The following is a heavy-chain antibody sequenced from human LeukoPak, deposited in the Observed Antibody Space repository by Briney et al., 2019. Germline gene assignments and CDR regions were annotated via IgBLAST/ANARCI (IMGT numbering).Heavy chain of an antibody. J-gene: IGHJ4*02. CDR1: GFTVSSKY. CDR2: INSGGST. D-gene: IGHD3-10*01. CDR3: PSRRVSSRSGDFDY. V-gene: IGHV3-53*01. Sequence: GGSLKLSCEASGFTVSSKYMSWVRQAPGKGLEWVAVINSGGSTYYADSVNGRFTISRNTSKKTLYLQMNSLRAEDTAVYYCPSRRVSSRSGDFDYWGQGTLVTVSS.